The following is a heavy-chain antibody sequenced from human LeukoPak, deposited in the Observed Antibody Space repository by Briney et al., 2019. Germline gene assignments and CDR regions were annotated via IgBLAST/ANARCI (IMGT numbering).Heavy chain of an antibody. CDR2: ISYDGSNK. J-gene: IGHJ4*02. V-gene: IGHV3-30*18. D-gene: IGHD2-2*01. CDR3: AKEPQGYCSSTSCYGPYFDY. Sequence: GRSLRLSCAASRFTFSSYGMHWVRQAPGKGLEWVAVISYDGSNKYYADSVKGRFTISRDNSKNTLYLQMNSLRAEDTAVYYCAKEPQGYCSSTSCYGPYFDYWGQGTLVTVSS. CDR1: RFTFSSYG.